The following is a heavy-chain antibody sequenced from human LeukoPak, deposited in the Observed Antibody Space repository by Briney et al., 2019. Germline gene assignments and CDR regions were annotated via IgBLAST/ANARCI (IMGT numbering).Heavy chain of an antibody. D-gene: IGHD2-8*01. CDR2: ISLTGLT. Sequence: PSGTLSLTCVVSGGSISNTNWWSWVRQPPGQGLEWIGEISLTGLTHHNPSLESRVTVSLDKSKNQLSLNLTSVTAADTAVYYCSRENGAFSPFGYWGQGSLVTV. CDR3: SRENGAFSPFGY. J-gene: IGHJ4*02. CDR1: GGSISNTNW. V-gene: IGHV4-4*02.